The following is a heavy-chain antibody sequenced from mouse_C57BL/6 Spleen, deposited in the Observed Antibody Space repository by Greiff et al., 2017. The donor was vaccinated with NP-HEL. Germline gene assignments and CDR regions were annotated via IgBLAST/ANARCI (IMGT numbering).Heavy chain of an antibody. CDR2: IYPGSGST. Sequence: VQLQQSGAELVKPGASVKMSCKASGYTFTSYWITWVKQRPGQGLEWIGDIYPGSGSTNYNEKFKSKATLTVDTSSSTAYMQLSSLTSEDSEVYYCAREDWDHAMDYWGQGTSVTVSS. CDR1: GYTFTSYW. CDR3: AREDWDHAMDY. J-gene: IGHJ4*01. D-gene: IGHD4-1*01. V-gene: IGHV1-55*01.